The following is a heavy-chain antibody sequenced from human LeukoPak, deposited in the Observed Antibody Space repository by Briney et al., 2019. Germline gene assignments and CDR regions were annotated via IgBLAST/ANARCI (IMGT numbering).Heavy chain of an antibody. V-gene: IGHV4-59*01. D-gene: IGHD2-2*01. CDR1: GGSFSSYY. J-gene: IGHJ4*02. CDR3: ARDPPGYCSSTSCHPI. Sequence: PSETLSLTCAVYGGSFSSYYWSWIRQPPGKGLEWIGYIYYSGSTNYNPSLKSRVTISVDTSKNQFSLKLSSVTAADTAVYYCARDPPGYCSSTSCHPIWGQGTLVTVSS. CDR2: IYYSGST.